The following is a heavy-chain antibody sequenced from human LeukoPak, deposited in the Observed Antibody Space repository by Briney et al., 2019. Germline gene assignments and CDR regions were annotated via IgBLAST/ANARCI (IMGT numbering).Heavy chain of an antibody. CDR1: GGSVSSGSYY. CDR3: ARGGYEGFDY. CDR2: IYYSGST. V-gene: IGHV4-61*01. Sequence: SETLSLTCTVSGGSVSSGSYYWSWIRQPPGKGLEWIGYIYYSGSTNYNPSLKSRVTISVDTSKKQFSLKLSSVTAADTAVYYCARGGYEGFDYWGQGTLVTVSS. J-gene: IGHJ4*02. D-gene: IGHD1-1*01.